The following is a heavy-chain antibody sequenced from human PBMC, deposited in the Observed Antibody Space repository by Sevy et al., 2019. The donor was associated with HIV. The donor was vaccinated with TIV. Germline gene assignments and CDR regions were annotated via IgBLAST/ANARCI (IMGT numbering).Heavy chain of an antibody. CDR3: TIEGIYCTDDSCYSARFDS. CDR2: IKSKTDGGKT. Sequence: GGSLRLSCVTFGFSINNAWMSWVRQAPGKGLEWVGRIKSKTDGGKTDYAEHVKGRFTISRDDSKNTLYLQMNSLKTEDTAVYYCTIEGIYCTDDSCYSARFDSWGQGTLVTVSS. D-gene: IGHD2-15*01. CDR1: GFSINNAW. J-gene: IGHJ4*02. V-gene: IGHV3-15*01.